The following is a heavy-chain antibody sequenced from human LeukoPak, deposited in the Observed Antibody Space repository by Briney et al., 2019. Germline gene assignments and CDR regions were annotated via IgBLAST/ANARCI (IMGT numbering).Heavy chain of an antibody. Sequence: PGGSLRLSCAASGFTFSSYGMHWVRQAPGKGLEWVAVISYDGSNKHYADSVKGRFTISRDNSKNTLYLQMNSLRAEDTAVYYCANDLGNWELLSYFDYWGQGTLVTVSS. CDR1: GFTFSSYG. V-gene: IGHV3-30*18. CDR3: ANDLGNWELLSYFDY. D-gene: IGHD1-26*01. CDR2: ISYDGSNK. J-gene: IGHJ4*02.